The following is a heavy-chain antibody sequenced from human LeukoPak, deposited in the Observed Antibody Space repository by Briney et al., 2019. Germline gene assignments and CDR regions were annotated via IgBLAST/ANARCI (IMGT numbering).Heavy chain of an antibody. D-gene: IGHD6-19*01. V-gene: IGHV4-34*01. CDR2: INHSGST. CDR1: GGSFSGYY. Sequence: SETLSLTCAVYGGSFSGYYWSWIRQPPGKGLECIGEINHSGSTNYNPSLKSRVTISVDTSKNQFSLKLSSVTAADTAVYYCASRSTAVAGLPFDYWGQGTLVTVSS. J-gene: IGHJ4*02. CDR3: ASRSTAVAGLPFDY.